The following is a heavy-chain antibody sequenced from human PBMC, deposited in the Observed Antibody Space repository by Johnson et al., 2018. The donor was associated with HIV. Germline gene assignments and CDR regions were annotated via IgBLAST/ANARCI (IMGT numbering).Heavy chain of an antibody. D-gene: IGHD3-22*01. Sequence: VQLVESGGGLVQPGGSLRLSCAASGFTFSDHYMDWVRQAPGKGLEWVGRSRNKANSYTTEYAASVKGRFTISRDDSKNSLYLQMNSLRAGDTAVYYCTRVARGDSSGHDAFDIWGQGTMVTVSS. V-gene: IGHV3-72*01. J-gene: IGHJ3*02. CDR3: TRVARGDSSGHDAFDI. CDR2: SRNKANSYTT. CDR1: GFTFSDHY.